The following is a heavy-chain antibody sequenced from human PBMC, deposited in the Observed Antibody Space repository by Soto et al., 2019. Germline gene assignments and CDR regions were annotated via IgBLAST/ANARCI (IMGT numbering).Heavy chain of an antibody. D-gene: IGHD6-13*01. CDR2: IYYSGSP. V-gene: IGHV4-30-4*01. Sequence: TLSLTCTVSGGSISSGDYYWGWIRQPPGKGLEWIGYIYYSGSPYYNPSLKSRVTRSVDTSKNQFSLKLSSVTAADTAVYYCAREDSSTSVWFDPWGQGTPVTVSS. CDR3: AREDSSTSVWFDP. J-gene: IGHJ5*02. CDR1: GGSISSGDYY.